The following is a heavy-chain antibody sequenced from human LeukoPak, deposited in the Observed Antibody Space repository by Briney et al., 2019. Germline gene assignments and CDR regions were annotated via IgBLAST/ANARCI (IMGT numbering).Heavy chain of an antibody. CDR2: VYDSGST. D-gene: IGHD2-2*01. CDR1: GGSISSYY. Sequence: SETLSLTCTVSGGSISSYYWSWIRQPPAKGLEWIGYVYDSGSTNYNPSLKSRVTISVDTSKKELSLKLSSVTAADTAVYYCARQGCSSTSCYRRLLFDYWGRGTLVTVSS. CDR3: ARQGCSSTSCYRRLLFDY. J-gene: IGHJ4*02. V-gene: IGHV4-59*08.